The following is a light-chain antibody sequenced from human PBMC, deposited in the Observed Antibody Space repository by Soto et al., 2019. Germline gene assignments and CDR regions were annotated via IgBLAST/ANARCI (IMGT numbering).Light chain of an antibody. CDR3: QQRSNWPPYT. Sequence: EIVLTQSPATLSLSPGERATLSCRASESVGSSLAWYQQKVGQAPRLLIHDASSRATGIPARFSGGGSGTDFTLTITSLEPEDVAVYYCQQRSNWPPYTFGQGTKLEIK. J-gene: IGKJ2*01. CDR1: ESVGSS. CDR2: DAS. V-gene: IGKV3-11*01.